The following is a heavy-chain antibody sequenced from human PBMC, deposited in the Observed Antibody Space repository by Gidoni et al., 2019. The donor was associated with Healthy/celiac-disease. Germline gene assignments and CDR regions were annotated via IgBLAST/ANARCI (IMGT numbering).Heavy chain of an antibody. J-gene: IGHJ4*02. V-gene: IGHV3-21*01. CDR1: GFTFSSYS. CDR3: ARAFRGSYYGGY. CDR2: ISSSSSYI. Sequence: EVQLVESGGGLVKPGRSLRLSCAASGFTFSSYSMNWVRPAPGKGLEWVSSISSSSSYIYYADSVKGRFTIYRDNAKNSLYLQMNSLRAEDTAVYYCARAFRGSYYGGYWGQGTLVTVSS. D-gene: IGHD1-26*01.